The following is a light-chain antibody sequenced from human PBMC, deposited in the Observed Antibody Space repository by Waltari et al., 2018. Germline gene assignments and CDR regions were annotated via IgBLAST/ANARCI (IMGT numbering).Light chain of an antibody. Sequence: MPRQASQSISNKFNRYPQQPGKPPNLLTYATSVLQSAVPSRFGGRGSGTDFTLTISSLQPEDFATYYCQQTYSTWTFGQGTAVEIK. CDR2: ATS. CDR1: QSISNK. V-gene: IGKV1-39*01. J-gene: IGKJ1*01. CDR3: QQTYSTWT.